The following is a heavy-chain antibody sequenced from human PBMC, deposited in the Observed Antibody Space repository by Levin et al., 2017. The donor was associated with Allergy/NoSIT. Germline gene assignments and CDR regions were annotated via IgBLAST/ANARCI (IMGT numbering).Heavy chain of an antibody. D-gene: IGHD1-14*01. J-gene: IGHJ5*02. Sequence: SQTLSLPCTVSGGSISSDLYYWGWIRQPPGKGLEWVGTISYSGSTYYNPSLKSRVTISVDTSNNQFSLRLNSVTAADAAVYFCARLSSTNFDPWGQGTLVTVSS. CDR1: GGSISSDLYY. CDR2: ISYSGST. V-gene: IGHV4-39*01. CDR3: ARLSSTNFDP.